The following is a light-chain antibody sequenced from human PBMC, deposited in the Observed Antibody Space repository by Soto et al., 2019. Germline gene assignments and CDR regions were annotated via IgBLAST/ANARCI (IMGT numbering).Light chain of an antibody. CDR1: QTISSW. J-gene: IGKJ4*01. CDR3: QQYDNLTLT. V-gene: IGKV1-5*03. CDR2: KAS. Sequence: DIQRTQSPSTLSGSVGDRVTITCGASQTISSWLAWYQQKPGKAPKLLIYKASTLKSGVPSRFSGSGSGTDCTFTISSLQTEDIATYYCQQYDNLTLTFGGGTKVDIK.